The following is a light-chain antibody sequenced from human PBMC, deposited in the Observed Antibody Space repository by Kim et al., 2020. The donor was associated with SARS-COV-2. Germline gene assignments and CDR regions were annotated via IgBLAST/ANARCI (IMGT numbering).Light chain of an antibody. Sequence: ASVGDRVTITCRASQIISSWLAWYQQKPGKAPNLLIYKASSLESGVPSRFSGSGSGTEFTLTISSLQPDDFATYYCQQYNGFSRTFGQGTKVDIK. CDR1: QIISSW. CDR3: QQYNGFSRT. V-gene: IGKV1-5*03. J-gene: IGKJ1*01. CDR2: KAS.